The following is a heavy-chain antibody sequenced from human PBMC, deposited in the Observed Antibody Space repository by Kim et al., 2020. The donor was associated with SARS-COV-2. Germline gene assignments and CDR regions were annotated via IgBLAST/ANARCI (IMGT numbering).Heavy chain of an antibody. CDR3: ASLYSGYDDPFDY. Sequence: YAQKFQGRVTMTRNTSISTAYMELSSLRSEDTAVYYCASLYSGYDDPFDYWGQGTLVTVSS. D-gene: IGHD5-12*01. V-gene: IGHV1-8*01. J-gene: IGHJ4*02.